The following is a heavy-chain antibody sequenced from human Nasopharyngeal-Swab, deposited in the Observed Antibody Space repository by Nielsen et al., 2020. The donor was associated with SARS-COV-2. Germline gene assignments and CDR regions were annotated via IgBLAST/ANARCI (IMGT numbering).Heavy chain of an antibody. J-gene: IGHJ4*02. V-gene: IGHV4-39*01. D-gene: IGHD6-13*01. Sequence: SETLSLTCTVSGDSIAYSTFYWGWIRQPPGKGLEWIGNIYYNGNTYQNPSLKSRLTISVDKSKSQCSLQLSSVTAADTAVYYCVRSSSWYYFDYWAQGTQDTVSS. CDR2: IYYNGNT. CDR3: VRSSSWYYFDY. CDR1: GDSIAYSTFY.